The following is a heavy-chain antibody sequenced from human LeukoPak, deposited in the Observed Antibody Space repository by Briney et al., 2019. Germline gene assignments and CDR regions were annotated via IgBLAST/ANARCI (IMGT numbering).Heavy chain of an antibody. CDR3: AKDIGSNYYYYMDV. CDR1: EFTFSSYS. Sequence: GGSLRLSCAGSEFTFSSYSMHWVRQAPGKGLEWVSSISSSSSYIYYADSVKGRFTISRDNSKNTLYLQMNSLRAEDTAVYYCAKDIGSNYYYYMDVWGKGTTVTISS. V-gene: IGHV3-21*01. J-gene: IGHJ6*03. D-gene: IGHD2-15*01. CDR2: ISSSSSYI.